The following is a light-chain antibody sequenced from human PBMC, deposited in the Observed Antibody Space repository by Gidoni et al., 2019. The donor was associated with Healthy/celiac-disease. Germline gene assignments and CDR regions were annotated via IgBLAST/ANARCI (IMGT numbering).Light chain of an antibody. CDR2: AAS. CDR3: QQSYSTPPGT. Sequence: DIQMNPSPSSLSASVGDRVTITCRVSQSISSYLNWYQQKPGKAPKLLIYAASSLQSGVPSRFSGSGSGTDFTLTISSLQPEDFATYYCQQSYSTPPGTFGPGTKVDIK. J-gene: IGKJ3*01. CDR1: QSISSY. V-gene: IGKV1-39*01.